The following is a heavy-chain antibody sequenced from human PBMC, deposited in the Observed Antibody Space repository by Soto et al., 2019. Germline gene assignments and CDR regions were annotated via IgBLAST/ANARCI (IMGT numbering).Heavy chain of an antibody. CDR2: IYYSGGT. J-gene: IGHJ5*02. CDR1: GGSISSGDYY. Sequence: QVQLQESGPGLVKPSQTLSLTCTVSGGSISSGDYYWSWIRQPPGKGLEWIGYIYYSGGTYYNPSLKSRVTISVDTSKNQFSLKLSSVTAADTAVYYCARAPTIDNYVWGSYRYRWFDPWGQGTLVTVSS. CDR3: ARAPTIDNYVWGSYRYRWFDP. V-gene: IGHV4-30-4*01. D-gene: IGHD3-16*02.